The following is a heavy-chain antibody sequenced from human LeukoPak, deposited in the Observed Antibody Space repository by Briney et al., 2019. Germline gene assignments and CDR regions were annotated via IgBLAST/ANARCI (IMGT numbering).Heavy chain of an antibody. V-gene: IGHV3-23*01. CDR2: IGGSGGTT. J-gene: IGHJ3*02. CDR3: ARRRDGSNSGAFDI. D-gene: IGHD5-24*01. Sequence: GGSLRLSCAASGFTFSNHAMSWVRQAPGKGLEWVSAIGGSGGTTYYADSVKGRFTISRNNSKNTLYLQMNSLRGDDTALYYCARRRDGSNSGAFDIWGQGTMVTVFS. CDR1: GFTFSNHA.